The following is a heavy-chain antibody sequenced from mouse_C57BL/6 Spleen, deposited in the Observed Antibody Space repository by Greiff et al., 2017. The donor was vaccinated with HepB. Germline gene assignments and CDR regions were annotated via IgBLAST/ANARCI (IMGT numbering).Heavy chain of an antibody. D-gene: IGHD1-1*01. J-gene: IGHJ2*01. CDR3: ASFYYGGSSDY. CDR2: IDPEDGET. V-gene: IGHV14-2*01. Sequence: EVQLQQSGAELVKPGASVKLSCTASGFNIQDYYMHWVKQRTEQGLAWIGMIDPEDGETKYAPKFQGTATNTADTSSNTAYLQLSSLTSEDTAVYYCASFYYGGSSDYWGQGTTLTVSS. CDR1: GFNIQDYY.